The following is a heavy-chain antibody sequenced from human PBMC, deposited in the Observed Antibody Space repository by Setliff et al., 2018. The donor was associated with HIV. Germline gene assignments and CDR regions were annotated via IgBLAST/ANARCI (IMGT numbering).Heavy chain of an antibody. Sequence: LSLTCSRSVSGGSISSSGPGYYWGWVRQAPGGGLEWLGRVYYSGSTYYNPSLESRVTISLDTSKNQLSLRLTSMTAADTAVYYCARSQPDTIFGVVIFDYWGQGKMVTVSS. V-gene: IGHV4-39*01. CDR1: GGSISSSGPGYY. CDR3: ARSQPDTIFGVVIFDY. CDR2: VYYSGST. J-gene: IGHJ4*02. D-gene: IGHD3-3*01.